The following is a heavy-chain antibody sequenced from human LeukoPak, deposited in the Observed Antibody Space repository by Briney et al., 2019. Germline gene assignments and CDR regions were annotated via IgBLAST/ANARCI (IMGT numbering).Heavy chain of an antibody. Sequence: PGGSLRLSCAASGFTFSSYSMNWVRQAPGKGLEWVSSISSSSSYIYYADSVKGRFTISRDNAKNSLYLQMNSLGAEDTAVYYCARDRPTSHSDAFDIWGQGTMVTVSS. CDR1: GFTFSSYS. D-gene: IGHD4-11*01. V-gene: IGHV3-21*01. CDR3: ARDRPTSHSDAFDI. CDR2: ISSSSSYI. J-gene: IGHJ3*02.